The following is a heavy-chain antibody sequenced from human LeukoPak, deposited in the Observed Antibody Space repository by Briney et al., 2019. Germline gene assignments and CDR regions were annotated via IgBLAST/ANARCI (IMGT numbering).Heavy chain of an antibody. CDR2: INHSGST. Sequence: SETLSLTCAVYGGSFSGYYWSWIRQPPGKGLEWIGEINHSGSTNYNPSLKSRVTTSVDTSKNQFSLKLSSVTAADTAVYYCARGPEHCSGGSCYSRVDYYYYGMDVWGKGTTVTVSS. J-gene: IGHJ6*04. CDR1: GGSFSGYY. V-gene: IGHV4-34*01. D-gene: IGHD2-15*01. CDR3: ARGPEHCSGGSCYSRVDYYYYGMDV.